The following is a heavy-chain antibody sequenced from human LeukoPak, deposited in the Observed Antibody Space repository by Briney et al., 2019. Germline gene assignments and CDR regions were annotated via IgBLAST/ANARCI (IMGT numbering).Heavy chain of an antibody. J-gene: IGHJ4*02. CDR1: GFTFSSYW. CDR3: ARDTTGTTDSEFAY. V-gene: IGHV3-7*01. D-gene: IGHD1-1*01. CDR2: IRQDGSEK. Sequence: GGSLRLSCAASGFTFSSYWMSWVRQAPGKGLEWVANIRQDGSEKYYVDSVKGRFTISRDNAKNSLYLQMNSLRAEDTAVYYCARDTTGTTDSEFAYWGQGTLVTVSS.